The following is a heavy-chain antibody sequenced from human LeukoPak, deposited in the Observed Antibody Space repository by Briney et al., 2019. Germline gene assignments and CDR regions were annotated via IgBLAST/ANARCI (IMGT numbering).Heavy chain of an antibody. CDR1: GFTFSDYY. D-gene: IGHD3-10*01. Sequence: GGSLRLSCAASGFTFSDYYMSWIRQAPGKGLEWVSYISSSGSTIYYADSVKGRFTISRDNAKNSLYLQMSSLRAEDTAVYYCASYYYGSETSLGYWGQGTLVTVSS. CDR2: ISSSGSTI. CDR3: ASYYYGSETSLGY. J-gene: IGHJ4*02. V-gene: IGHV3-11*04.